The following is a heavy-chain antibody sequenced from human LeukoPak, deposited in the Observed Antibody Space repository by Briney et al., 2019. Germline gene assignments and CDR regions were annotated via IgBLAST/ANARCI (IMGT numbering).Heavy chain of an antibody. Sequence: SETLSLTCAVSGNSISNTYYWGWIRQPPGKELEWIGSIYNSWSTHYNPSLKSRVTISVDTSKNQFSLKLSSVTAADTAVYYCARNSSGNYFDYWGQGTLVTVSS. D-gene: IGHD1-26*01. CDR3: ARNSSGNYFDY. CDR2: IYNSWST. J-gene: IGHJ4*02. V-gene: IGHV4-38-2*01. CDR1: GNSISNTYY.